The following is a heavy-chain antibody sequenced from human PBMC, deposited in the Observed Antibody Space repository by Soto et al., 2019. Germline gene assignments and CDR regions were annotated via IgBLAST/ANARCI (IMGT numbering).Heavy chain of an antibody. CDR2: IKSKTDGGTT. D-gene: IGHD7-27*01. CDR1: GFTFSNAW. J-gene: IGHJ6*02. CDR3: TTVSQLGKYYYYYGMDV. V-gene: IGHV3-15*07. Sequence: GGSLRLSCAASGFTFSNAWMNWVRQAPGKGLEWVGRIKSKTDGGTTDYAAPVKGRFTISRDDSKNTLYLQMNSLKTEDTAVYYCTTVSQLGKYYYYYGMDVWGQGTTVTVSS.